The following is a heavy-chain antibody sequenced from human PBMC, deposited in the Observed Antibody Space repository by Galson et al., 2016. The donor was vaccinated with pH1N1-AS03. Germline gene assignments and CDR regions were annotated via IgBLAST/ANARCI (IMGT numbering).Heavy chain of an antibody. CDR2: FSRGGIT. J-gene: IGHJ4*02. D-gene: IGHD3-16*02. CDR3: GSYRCVPFFDS. Sequence: ETLSLTCAVSGYSISSGYYWGWVRQPPGKGLEWIGTFSRGGITSYNPSLKSRITISVDTSKNHLALKLTSVSAADTAVYYCGSYRCVPFFDSWGQGILVTVSS. V-gene: IGHV4-38-2*01. CDR1: GYSISSGYY.